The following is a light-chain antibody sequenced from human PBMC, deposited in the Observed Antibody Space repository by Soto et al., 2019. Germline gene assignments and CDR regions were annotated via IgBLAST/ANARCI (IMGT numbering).Light chain of an antibody. V-gene: IGLV2-14*01. CDR1: SSDVGDNQY. CDR2: EVN. Sequence: QSALTQPASVSGSPGQSITISCSGTSSDVGDNQYVSWYQQHPGKAPKLMIFEVNNRPSGVSNRFSGSKSGNTASLTISGLQAEDEADYYCSAYSSINTWVFGGGTKVTVL. J-gene: IGLJ3*02. CDR3: SAYSSINTWV.